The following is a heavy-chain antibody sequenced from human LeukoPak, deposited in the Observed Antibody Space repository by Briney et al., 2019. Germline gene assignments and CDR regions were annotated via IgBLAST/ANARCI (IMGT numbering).Heavy chain of an antibody. CDR2: IYTSGST. V-gene: IGHV4-61*02. Sequence: SETLSLTCTVSGGSISSGSYYWSWIRQPTGKGLEWIGRIYTSGSTNYNPSLKSRVTISVDTSKNQFSLKLSSVTAADTAVYYCARGYSLRWFDPWGQGTLVTVSS. CDR3: ARGYSLRWFDP. D-gene: IGHD5-18*01. CDR1: GGSISSGSYY. J-gene: IGHJ5*02.